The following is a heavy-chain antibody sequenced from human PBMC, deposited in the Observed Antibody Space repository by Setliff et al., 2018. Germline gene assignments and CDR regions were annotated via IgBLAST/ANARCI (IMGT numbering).Heavy chain of an antibody. J-gene: IGHJ4*02. CDR1: GGPFISSA. CDR3: ARHSGRYYVPGTFDS. V-gene: IGHV1-69*13. D-gene: IGHD1-26*01. Sequence: GASVKVSCKASGGPFISSAISWVRQAPGQGPEWMGGIIPILSTSNYEQKFQGRLTITADESTTTVFMELSGLTGDDTAIYFCARHSGRYYVPGTFDSWGQGTLVTVSS. CDR2: IIPILSTS.